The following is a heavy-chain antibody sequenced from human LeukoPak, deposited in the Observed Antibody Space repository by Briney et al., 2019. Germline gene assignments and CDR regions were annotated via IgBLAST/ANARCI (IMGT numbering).Heavy chain of an antibody. V-gene: IGHV4-30-2*02. Sequence: PSETLSLTCTVSGGSISSGGYYWSWIRQPPGKGLEWIGYIYHSGSTYYNPSLKSRVTISVDTSKNQFSLKLSSVTAADTAVYYCASGGYSYGCNYWGQGTLVTVSS. J-gene: IGHJ4*02. D-gene: IGHD5-18*01. CDR1: GGSISSGGYY. CDR2: IYHSGST. CDR3: ASGGYSYGCNY.